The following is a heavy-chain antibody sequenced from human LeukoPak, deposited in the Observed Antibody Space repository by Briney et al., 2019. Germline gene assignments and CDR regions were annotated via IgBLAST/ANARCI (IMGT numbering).Heavy chain of an antibody. V-gene: IGHV1-69*13. D-gene: IGHD2-15*01. CDR1: GGTFSSYA. CDR2: IIPIFGTA. Sequence: SVKVSCKASGGTFSSYAISWVRQAPGQGLEWMGGIIPIFGTANYAQKFQGRVTVTADESTSTAYMELSSLRSEDTAVYYCARGYCSGGSCYQRGFYYYGMDVWGQGTTVTVSS. CDR3: ARGYCSGGSCYQRGFYYYGMDV. J-gene: IGHJ6*02.